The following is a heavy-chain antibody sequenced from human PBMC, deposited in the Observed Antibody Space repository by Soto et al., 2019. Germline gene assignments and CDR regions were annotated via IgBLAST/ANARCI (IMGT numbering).Heavy chain of an antibody. V-gene: IGHV3-33*01. J-gene: IGHJ5*02. CDR3: AREHCSSTSCYMNWLDP. D-gene: IGHD2-2*02. CDR1: GFTFSSYG. CDR2: IWYDGSNK. Sequence: GGSLRLSCAASGFTFSSYGMHWVRQAPGKGLEWAAVIWYDGSNKYYADSVKGRFTISRDNSKNTLYLQMNSLRAEDTAVYYCAREHCSSTSCYMNWLDPWGQGTLVTVSS.